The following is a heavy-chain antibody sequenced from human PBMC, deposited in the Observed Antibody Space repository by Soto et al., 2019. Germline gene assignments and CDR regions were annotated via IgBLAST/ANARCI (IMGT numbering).Heavy chain of an antibody. CDR2: ISGSGGNT. V-gene: IGHV3-23*01. J-gene: IGHJ4*02. CDR1: GFTFSSYV. Sequence: EVQLLESGGGLVQPGGSLRLSCTASGFTFSSYVMSWVRQAPGKGLEWVSAISGSGGNTYYADSVKGRFTITRDNSKNTLYRQMNSLRAEDTAVYYCAKSITARPFDYWGQGALVTVSS. D-gene: IGHD6-6*01. CDR3: AKSITARPFDY.